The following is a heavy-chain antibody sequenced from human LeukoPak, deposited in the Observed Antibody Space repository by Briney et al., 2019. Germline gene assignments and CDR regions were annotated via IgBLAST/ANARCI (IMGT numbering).Heavy chain of an antibody. CDR1: GYSFTSYW. V-gene: IGHV5-51*01. Sequence: GESLTLSCQGSGYSFTSYWIGWVRQMPGKGLEWMGIIYPGDSDTRASPAFQGQVTISANKSICTACLQWSCVKASHTAMYSCARPLSSGDFDYWGQGTLVNVYS. D-gene: IGHD6-19*01. CDR2: IYPGDSDT. J-gene: IGHJ4*01. CDR3: ARPLSSGDFDY.